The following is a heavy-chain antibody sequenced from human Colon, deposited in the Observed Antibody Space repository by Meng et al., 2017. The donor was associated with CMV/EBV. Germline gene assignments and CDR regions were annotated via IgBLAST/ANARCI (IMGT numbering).Heavy chain of an antibody. V-gene: IGHV3-7*01. CDR3: ATGRTIFGVVTPGPYYFDY. D-gene: IGHD3-3*01. J-gene: IGHJ4*02. CDR2: IKQDGSEK. CDR1: GFSFNSYW. Sequence: GGSLRLSCAASGFSFNSYWRSWVRQAPGKGLEWVANIKQDGSEKYYVDSVKGRFTISRDNSKNSLYLQMNSLRAEDTAVYYCATGRTIFGVVTPGPYYFDYWGQGSLVTVSS.